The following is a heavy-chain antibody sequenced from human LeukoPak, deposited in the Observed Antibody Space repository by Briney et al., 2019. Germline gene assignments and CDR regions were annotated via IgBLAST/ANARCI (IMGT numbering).Heavy chain of an antibody. D-gene: IGHD1-26*01. J-gene: IGHJ3*02. CDR3: TGERVESGFDI. V-gene: IGHV3-7*01. Sequence: GGSLRLSCAASGFTFSNCWMNWVRQAPGKGLEWVANINQDGSTKQYVGSVKGRFTIFRDNAKNSLYLQMNSLRVDDTAVYYCTGERVESGFDIWGQGTLVTVS. CDR2: INQDGSTK. CDR1: GFTFSNCW.